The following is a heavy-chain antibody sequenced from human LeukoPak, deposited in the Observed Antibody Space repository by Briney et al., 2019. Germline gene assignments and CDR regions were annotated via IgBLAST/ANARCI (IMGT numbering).Heavy chain of an antibody. Sequence: PSQTLSLTCTVSGGSISSGDYYWSWIRPPPGKGLEWIGYIYYSGSIYYNPSLKSRVTISVDTSKNQFSLKLSSGTAADTAVYYCARDGGPYSSSWYYFDYWGQGTLVTVSS. J-gene: IGHJ4*02. D-gene: IGHD6-13*01. CDR3: ARDGGPYSSSWYYFDY. CDR1: GGSISSGDYY. V-gene: IGHV4-30-4*01. CDR2: IYYSGSI.